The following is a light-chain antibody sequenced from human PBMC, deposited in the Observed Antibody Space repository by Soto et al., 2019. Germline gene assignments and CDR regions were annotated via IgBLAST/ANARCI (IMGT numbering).Light chain of an antibody. CDR3: KQSSSIPRT. J-gene: IGKJ2*01. CDR1: QNINIC. CDR2: AAS. V-gene: IGKV1-39*01. Sequence: DIQMAQSPSSLSASVGDRVTITCRASQNINICLNWYQQKPGKAPKVLIYAASSLQSGVPSRFSGSGSGTDFTLTISSLQPEDFATYYCKQSSSIPRTFGQGTKLEIK.